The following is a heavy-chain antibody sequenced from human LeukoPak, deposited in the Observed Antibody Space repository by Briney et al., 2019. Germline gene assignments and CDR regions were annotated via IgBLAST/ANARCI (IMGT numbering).Heavy chain of an antibody. CDR2: VYYSGGT. CDR1: GGSISSYY. CDR3: AWGYSDGWYYFDY. V-gene: IGHV4-59*08. D-gene: IGHD6-19*01. J-gene: IGHJ4*02. Sequence: SETLSLTCTVSGGSISSYYWSWIRQPPGKGLEWIGYVYYSGGTNYNPSLKSRVTISVDTSKNQFSLKLSSVTAADTAVYYCAWGYSDGWYYFDYWGQGTLVTVSS.